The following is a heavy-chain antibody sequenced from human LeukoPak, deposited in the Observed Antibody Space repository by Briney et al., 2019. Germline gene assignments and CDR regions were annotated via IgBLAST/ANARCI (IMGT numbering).Heavy chain of an antibody. J-gene: IGHJ4*02. Sequence: GGSLRLSCAASGFTFSSYSMNWVRQAPGKGLEWVSYISSSSSTIYYAYSVKGRITISRDNAKNSLYLQMNSLRDEDTAVYYCARDGYSYGYYYFDYWGQGTLVTVSS. CDR2: ISSSSSTI. CDR1: GFTFSSYS. D-gene: IGHD5-18*01. CDR3: ARDGYSYGYYYFDY. V-gene: IGHV3-48*02.